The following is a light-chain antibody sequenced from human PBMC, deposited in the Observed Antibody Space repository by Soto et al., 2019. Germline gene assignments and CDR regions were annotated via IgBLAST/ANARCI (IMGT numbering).Light chain of an antibody. CDR3: QQRNSWPLT. CDR1: QSVSFSY. Sequence: EIVLTQSPGTLSLSPGERATLSCWASQSVSFSYLAWYQQKPGQAPRLLIYGASSRAAGIPNRFSGSGSGTDFTLTISRLEPEDFAVYYCQQRNSWPLTFGGGTKVEIK. V-gene: IGKV3-20*01. J-gene: IGKJ4*01. CDR2: GAS.